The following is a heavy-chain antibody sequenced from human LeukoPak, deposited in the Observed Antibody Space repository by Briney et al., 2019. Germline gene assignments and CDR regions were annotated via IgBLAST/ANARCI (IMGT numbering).Heavy chain of an antibody. CDR3: ARDSPYCGGDCYGVYYYYGMDV. CDR2: IYYSGST. V-gene: IGHV4-59*01. J-gene: IGHJ6*02. D-gene: IGHD2-21*02. Sequence: TSETLSLTCTVSGGSISSYYWSWIRQPPGKGLEWIGYIYYSGSTNYNPSLKSRVTISVDTSKNQFSLKLSSVTAADTAVYYCARDSPYCGGDCYGVYYYYGMDVWGQGTTVTVSS. CDR1: GGSISSYY.